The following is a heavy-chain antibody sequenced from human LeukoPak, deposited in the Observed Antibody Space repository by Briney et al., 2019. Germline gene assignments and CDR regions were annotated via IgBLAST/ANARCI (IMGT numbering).Heavy chain of an antibody. CDR1: GGSISSGSHY. CDR3: ARVGYCSGGSCEI. V-gene: IGHV4-61*02. CDR2: IYTSGST. D-gene: IGHD2-15*01. Sequence: SETLSLTCTVSGGSISSGSHYWSWIRQPAGKGLEWIGRIYTSGSTNYNPSLKSRVTISVDTSKNQFSLKLSSVTAADTAVYYCARVGYCSGGSCEIWGQGTLVTVSS. J-gene: IGHJ4*02.